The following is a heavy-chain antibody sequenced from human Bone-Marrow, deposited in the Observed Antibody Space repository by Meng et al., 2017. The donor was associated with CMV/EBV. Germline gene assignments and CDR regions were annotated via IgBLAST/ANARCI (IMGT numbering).Heavy chain of an antibody. V-gene: IGHV3-74*01. CDR2: INSDGSST. CDR3: ASIAARPGSDY. Sequence: GESLKISCAASGFTFSSYWMHWVRQAPGKGLVWVSRINSDGSSTSYADSVKGRFTISRDNAKNTLYLQMNSLRAEDTAVYYCASIAARPGSDYWGQGTLVTSPQ. J-gene: IGHJ4*02. CDR1: GFTFSSYW. D-gene: IGHD6-6*01.